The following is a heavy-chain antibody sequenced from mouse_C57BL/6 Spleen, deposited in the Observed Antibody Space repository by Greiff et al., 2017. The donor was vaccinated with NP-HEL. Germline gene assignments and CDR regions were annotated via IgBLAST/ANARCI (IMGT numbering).Heavy chain of an antibody. CDR2: FYPGSGSI. J-gene: IGHJ4*01. V-gene: IGHV1-62-2*01. CDR3: ARHEEGRITTVVGDYAMDY. Sequence: QVQLQQSGAELVKPGASVKLSCKASGYTFTEYTIHWVKQRSGQGLEWIGWFYPGSGSIKYNEKFKDKATLTADKSSSTVYMELSRLTSEDSAVYFCARHEEGRITTVVGDYAMDYWGQGTSVTVSS. D-gene: IGHD1-1*01. CDR1: GYTFTEYT.